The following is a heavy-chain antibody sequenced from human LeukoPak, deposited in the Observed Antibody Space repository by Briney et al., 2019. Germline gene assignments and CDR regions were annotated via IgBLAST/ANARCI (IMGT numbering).Heavy chain of an antibody. CDR1: GYSISSGYY. CDR2: IYHSGST. CDR3: ARTLWFGELFHFDY. Sequence: EPSETLSLTCTVSGYSISSGYYWGWIRQPPGKGLEWIGSIYHSGSTYYNPSLKSQVTISVDTSKNQFSLKLSSVTAADTAVYYCARTLWFGELFHFDYWGQGTLVTVSS. J-gene: IGHJ4*02. D-gene: IGHD3-10*01. V-gene: IGHV4-38-2*02.